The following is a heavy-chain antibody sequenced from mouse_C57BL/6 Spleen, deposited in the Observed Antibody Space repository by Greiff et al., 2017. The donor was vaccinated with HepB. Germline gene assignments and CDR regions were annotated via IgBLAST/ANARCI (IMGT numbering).Heavy chain of an antibody. D-gene: IGHD2-14*01. V-gene: IGHV1-69*01. J-gene: IGHJ3*01. CDR3: SSGGYHIPLAY. CDR2: IDTSDSYT. Sequence: QVQLQQPGAELVMPGASVKLSCKASGYTFTSYWMHWVKQRPGQGLEWIGEIDTSDSYTNYNQKFKGKSTLTVEKSSSTAYMQLSSLTSEDSAVYYWSSGGYHIPLAYWGQGTLVTVSA. CDR1: GYTFTSYW.